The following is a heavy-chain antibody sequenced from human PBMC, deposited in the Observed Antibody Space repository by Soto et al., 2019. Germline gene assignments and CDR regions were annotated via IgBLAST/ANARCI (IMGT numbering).Heavy chain of an antibody. Sequence: GGSLRLSCAASGFTFSSYGMHWVRQAPGKGLEWVAVIWYDGSNKYYADSVKGRFTISRDNSKNTLYLQMNSLRAEDTAVYYCARDLNSGWYFDYWGQGTLVTVSS. V-gene: IGHV3-33*01. CDR2: IWYDGSNK. J-gene: IGHJ4*02. CDR3: ARDLNSGWYFDY. D-gene: IGHD5-12*01. CDR1: GFTFSSYG.